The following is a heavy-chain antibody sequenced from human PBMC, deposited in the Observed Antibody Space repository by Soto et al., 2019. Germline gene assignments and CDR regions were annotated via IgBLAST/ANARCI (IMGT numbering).Heavy chain of an antibody. CDR2: IYYSGST. D-gene: IGHD3-22*01. CDR3: ARDQRRYYDSSGYIDY. J-gene: IGHJ4*02. Sequence: PSETLSLTCTVSGGSISSGDYYWSWIRQPPGEGLEWIGYIYYSGSTYYNPSLKSRVTISVDTSKNQFSLKLSSVTAADTALYYCARDQRRYYDSSGYIDYSGQGTLVTVST. V-gene: IGHV4-30-4*01. CDR1: GGSISSGDYY.